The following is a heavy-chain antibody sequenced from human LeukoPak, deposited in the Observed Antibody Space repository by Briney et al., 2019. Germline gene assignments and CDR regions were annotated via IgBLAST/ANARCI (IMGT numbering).Heavy chain of an antibody. CDR3: ATARITFGGVIVMPFDY. D-gene: IGHD3-16*02. CDR2: FYPEDGET. V-gene: IGHV1-24*01. Sequence: AASVTVSCKVSGYTLTELSMHWVRQAPGKGLEWMGGFYPEDGETIYAQKFQGRVTMTEDTSTDTAYMELSSLRSEDTAVYYCATARITFGGVIVMPFDYWGQGTLVTVSS. CDR1: GYTLTELS. J-gene: IGHJ4*02.